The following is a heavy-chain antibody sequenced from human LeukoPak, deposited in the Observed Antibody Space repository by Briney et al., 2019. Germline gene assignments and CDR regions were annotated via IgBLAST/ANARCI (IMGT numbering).Heavy chain of an antibody. CDR1: GFSFSSYG. Sequence: GGSLRLSCAASGFSFSSYGMHWVRQAPGKGLEWVALLTYDGSKEYYADSVEGRYTISRDNSKSTLYLQINSLRAEDTAVYYCAKSEGWLDPWGQGTLVIVSS. CDR3: AKSEGWLDP. V-gene: IGHV3-30*18. J-gene: IGHJ5*02. CDR2: LTYDGSKE.